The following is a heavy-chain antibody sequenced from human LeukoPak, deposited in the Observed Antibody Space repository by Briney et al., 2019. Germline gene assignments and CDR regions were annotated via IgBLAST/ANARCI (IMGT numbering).Heavy chain of an antibody. CDR1: GGSISSYY. V-gene: IGHV4-59*12. D-gene: IGHD3-10*01. CDR3: ARSLYGSGSYLFAYNWFDP. J-gene: IGHJ5*02. CDR2: IYYSGST. Sequence: SETLSLTCTVSGGSISSYYWSWIRQPPGRGLEWIGYIYYSGSTNYNPSLKSRVTISVDTSKNQFSLKLSSVTAADTAVYYCARSLYGSGSYLFAYNWFDPWGQGTLVTVSS.